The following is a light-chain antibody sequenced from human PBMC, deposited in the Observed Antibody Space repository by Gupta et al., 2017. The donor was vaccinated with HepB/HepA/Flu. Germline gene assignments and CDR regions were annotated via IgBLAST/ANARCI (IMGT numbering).Light chain of an antibody. CDR3: QQYEGSPYT. V-gene: IGKV4-1*01. J-gene: IGKJ2*01. CDR1: QSILYNSDNRNY. CDR2: WAS. Sequence: DIVMTQSPDSLAVSLGERATINCKSSQSILYNSDNRNYLAWYQQKAGQPPKLLIYWASIRESGVPDRISGSGSGTDFTLTISNLQAEDGAVYYCQQYEGSPYTFGQGTKVEMK.